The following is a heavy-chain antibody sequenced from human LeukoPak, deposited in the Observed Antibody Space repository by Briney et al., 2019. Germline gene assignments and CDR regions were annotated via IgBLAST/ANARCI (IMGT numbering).Heavy chain of an antibody. J-gene: IGHJ5*02. CDR2: IYPGDSDT. D-gene: IGHD2-2*01. V-gene: IGHV5-51*01. CDR3: ARNVVPAAQGWFDP. Sequence: GESLKISCKGSGYSFSSYWIGWVRQMPGKGLEWMGIIYPGDSDTRYSPSFQGQVTISADKSISTAYLQWSSLKAPDTAMYYCARNVVPAAQGWFDPWGQGTLVTVSS. CDR1: GYSFSSYW.